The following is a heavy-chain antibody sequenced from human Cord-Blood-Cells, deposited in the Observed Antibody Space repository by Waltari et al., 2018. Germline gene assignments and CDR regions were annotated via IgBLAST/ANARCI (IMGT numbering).Heavy chain of an antibody. CDR2: INHSGST. Sequence: QVQLQQWGAGLLKPSETLSLTCAVYGGSFSGSYWSLIRQPPGKGLEWIGEINHSGSTNYNPSLKSRVTISVDTSKNQFSLKLSSVTAADTAVYYCARAPLRRYSYGHDAFDIWGQGTMVTVSS. CDR1: GGSFSGSY. D-gene: IGHD5-18*01. V-gene: IGHV4-34*01. CDR3: ARAPLRRYSYGHDAFDI. J-gene: IGHJ3*02.